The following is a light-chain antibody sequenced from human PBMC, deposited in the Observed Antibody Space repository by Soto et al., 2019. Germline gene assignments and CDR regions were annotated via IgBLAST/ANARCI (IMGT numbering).Light chain of an antibody. V-gene: IGKV3-20*01. CDR2: AAS. CDR1: QSVNNNY. Sequence: EIVLTQSPATLSLSPGERATLSCRASQSVNNNYLAWYQQRPGQSPRLLIYAASNRATGIPDRFSGSGSGTDFTLTISRLEPEDFALYYCQQYGNSPPKTFGQGTKVDIK. CDR3: QQYGNSPPKT. J-gene: IGKJ1*01.